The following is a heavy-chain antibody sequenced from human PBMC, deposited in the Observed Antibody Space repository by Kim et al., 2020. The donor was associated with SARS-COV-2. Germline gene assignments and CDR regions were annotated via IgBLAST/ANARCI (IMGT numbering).Heavy chain of an antibody. CDR2: ISYSGST. D-gene: IGHD3-10*01. Sequence: SETLSLTCTVSGGSISSSSYYWGWIRQPPGKGLEWIGSISYSGSTYYNPSLKSRVTISVDTSKNQFSLKLSSVTAADTAVYYCARIRGVIDWFVPWGQGTLVTVSS. CDR3: ARIRGVIDWFVP. V-gene: IGHV4-39*07. CDR1: GGSISSSSYY. J-gene: IGHJ5*02.